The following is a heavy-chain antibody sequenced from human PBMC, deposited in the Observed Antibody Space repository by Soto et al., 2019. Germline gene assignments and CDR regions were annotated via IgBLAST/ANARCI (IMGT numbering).Heavy chain of an antibody. J-gene: IGHJ5*02. CDR2: IYYSGST. V-gene: IGHV4-39*01. D-gene: IGHD4-4*01. Sequence: PSETLSLTCTVSGGSISSSSYFWGWIRQPPGKGLEWIGSIYYSGSTYYNPSLKSRVTVSVDTSKNQFSLKLSPVTAADTAVYYCARHPSNFWFDPWGQGTLVTVS. CDR1: GGSISSSSYF. CDR3: ARHPSNFWFDP.